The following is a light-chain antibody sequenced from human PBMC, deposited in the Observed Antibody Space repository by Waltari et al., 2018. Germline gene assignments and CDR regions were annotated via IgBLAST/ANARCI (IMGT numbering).Light chain of an antibody. V-gene: IGLV1-44*01. CDR3: AAWDDSLNGRWV. CDR2: RND. J-gene: IGLJ2*01. Sequence: QSVLTQPPSESGTPGQRVPISCSGSSSNIGNNVVTWYQQAPGTTPKLLIYRNDQRPSGVPDRISGSKSGTSASLAISGLQSEDEAHYYCAAWDDSLNGRWVFGGGTKLTVL. CDR1: SSNIGNNV.